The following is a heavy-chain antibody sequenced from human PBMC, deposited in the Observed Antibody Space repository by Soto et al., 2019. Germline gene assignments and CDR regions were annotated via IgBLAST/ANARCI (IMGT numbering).Heavy chain of an antibody. D-gene: IGHD3-10*01. J-gene: IGHJ6*02. CDR1: GGSFSGYY. CDR2: INHSGST. V-gene: IGHV4-34*01. Sequence: PSETLSLTCAVYGGSFSGYYWSWIRQPPGKGLEWIGEINHSGSTNYNPSLKSRVTISVDTSKNQFSLKLSSVTAADTAVYYCARAQGYGAGRYHGMDVWGQGTTVTVSS. CDR3: ARAQGYGAGRYHGMDV.